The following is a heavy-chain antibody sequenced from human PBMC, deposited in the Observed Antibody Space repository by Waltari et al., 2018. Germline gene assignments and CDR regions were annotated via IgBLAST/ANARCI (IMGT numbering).Heavy chain of an antibody. D-gene: IGHD3-22*01. Sequence: EVQLLESGGGLVQPGGSLRLSCAASGFTFSSYAMSWVRQAPGKGLEWVSAMSGSGGSTYYADSVKGRFTISRDNSKNTLYLQMNSLRAEDTAVYYCAKDYYDSSGYYSRRLFDYWGQGTLVTVSS. CDR3: AKDYYDSSGYYSRRLFDY. V-gene: IGHV3-23*01. J-gene: IGHJ4*02. CDR1: GFTFSSYA. CDR2: MSGSGGST.